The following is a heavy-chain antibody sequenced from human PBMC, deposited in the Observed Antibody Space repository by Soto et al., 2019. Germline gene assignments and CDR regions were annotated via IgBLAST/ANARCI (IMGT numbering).Heavy chain of an antibody. CDR1: GYTFTSYG. V-gene: IGHV1-18*01. D-gene: IGHD6-19*01. CDR2: ISAYNGNT. Sequence: ASVKVSCKASGYTFTSYGISWVRQAPGQGLEWMGWISAYNGNTNHAQKLQGRVTMTTDTSTSTAYMELRSLRSDDTAVYYCARDVRPAVAGWVDMDVWGKGTTVTVSS. CDR3: ARDVRPAVAGWVDMDV. J-gene: IGHJ6*03.